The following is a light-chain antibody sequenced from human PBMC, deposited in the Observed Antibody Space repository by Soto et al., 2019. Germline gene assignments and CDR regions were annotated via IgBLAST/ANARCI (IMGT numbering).Light chain of an antibody. V-gene: IGKV3-20*01. Sequence: IVLTQSPGTLSLSPGERATLSCRASQRVSSNYLAWYQQKPGQAPRLLMFGASSRATGIPDRFSGSGSGTDFTLTISRLEPEDFALYYCQQYGSSPKTFGQGTKV. J-gene: IGKJ1*01. CDR2: GAS. CDR1: QRVSSNY. CDR3: QQYGSSPKT.